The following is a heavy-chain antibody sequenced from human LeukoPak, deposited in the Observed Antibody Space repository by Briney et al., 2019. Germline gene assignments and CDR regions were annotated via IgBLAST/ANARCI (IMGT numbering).Heavy chain of an antibody. CDR2: IIPILGMA. D-gene: IGHD3-22*01. J-gene: IGHJ4*02. CDR3: ARESQDSSGYYTDY. CDR1: GGTFSSYA. V-gene: IGHV1-69*04. Sequence: ASVKVSCKASGGTFSSYAISWVRQAPGQGLEWMGRIIPILGMANYAQKFQDRVTITADKSTSTAYMELSSLRSEDTAVYYCARESQDSSGYYTDYWGQGTLVTVSS.